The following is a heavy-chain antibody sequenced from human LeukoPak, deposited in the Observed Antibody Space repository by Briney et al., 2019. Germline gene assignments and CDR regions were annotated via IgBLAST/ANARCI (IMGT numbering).Heavy chain of an antibody. J-gene: IGHJ4*02. Sequence: GGSLRLSCAASGFTFSSYAMSWVRQAPGKGLEWVSAISGSGGSTYYADSVKGRFTISRDNSKNTLYLQMNSLRAEDTAVYYCAKDIVVVVAATSDYWGQGTLVAVSS. CDR3: AKDIVVVVAATSDY. CDR2: ISGSGGST. D-gene: IGHD2-15*01. V-gene: IGHV3-23*01. CDR1: GFTFSSYA.